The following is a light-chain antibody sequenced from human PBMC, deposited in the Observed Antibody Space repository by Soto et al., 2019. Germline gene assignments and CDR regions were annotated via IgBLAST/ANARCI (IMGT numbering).Light chain of an antibody. CDR2: DVS. V-gene: IGLV2-14*01. CDR1: SSDVGGYNY. CDR3: SSYTSSVGV. J-gene: IGLJ2*01. Sequence: QSALTQPASVSGSPGQSITISCTGTSSDVGGYNYVSWYQQHPGKAPKLMIYDVSNRPSGVSNRFSGSKSGNTASPTISGLQAEDEADYYCSSYTSSVGVFGGGTKVTVL.